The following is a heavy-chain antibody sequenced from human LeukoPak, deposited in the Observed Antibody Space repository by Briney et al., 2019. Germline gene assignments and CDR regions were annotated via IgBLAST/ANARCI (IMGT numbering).Heavy chain of an antibody. CDR3: ARDYYDSSGYYGRGGYYYMDV. J-gene: IGHJ6*03. CDR1: GGSISSYY. D-gene: IGHD3-22*01. V-gene: IGHV4-4*07. CDR2: IYTSGST. Sequence: KTSETLSLTCTVSGGSISSYYWSWIRQPAGQGLEWIGRIYTSGSTNHNPSLKSRVTISVDKSKNQLSLKLSSVTAADTAVYYCARDYYDSSGYYGRGGYYYMDVWGKGTTVTVSS.